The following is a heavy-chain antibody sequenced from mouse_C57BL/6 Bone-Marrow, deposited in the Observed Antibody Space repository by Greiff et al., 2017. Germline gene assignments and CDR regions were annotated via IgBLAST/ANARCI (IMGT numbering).Heavy chain of an antibody. Sequence: VQLKESGPVLVKPGASVKMSCKASGYTFTDYYMNWVKQSHGKSLEWIGVINPYNGVTSYNQKFKGKATLTVDKSSSTAYMELNSLTSEDSAVYYCAIAVVPYPMDYWGQGTSVTVSS. CDR2: INPYNGVT. CDR3: AIAVVPYPMDY. CDR1: GYTFTDYY. J-gene: IGHJ4*01. V-gene: IGHV1-19*01. D-gene: IGHD1-1*01.